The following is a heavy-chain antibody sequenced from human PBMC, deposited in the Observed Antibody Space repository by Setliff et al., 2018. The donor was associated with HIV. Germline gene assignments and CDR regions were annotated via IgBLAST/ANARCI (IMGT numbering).Heavy chain of an antibody. D-gene: IGHD2-21*02. CDR3: ALLNHIVVVTALLPGDY. V-gene: IGHV1-46*01. Sequence: ASVKVSCKASGFTFSSNYMHWVRQAPGQGLEWMGLINPTGDITFYPQKFQARVTMTRDSSTSTAYMELSRLRSDDTAVYYCALLNHIVVVTALLPGDYWGQGTPVTVSS. CDR1: GFTFSSNY. J-gene: IGHJ4*02. CDR2: INPTGDIT.